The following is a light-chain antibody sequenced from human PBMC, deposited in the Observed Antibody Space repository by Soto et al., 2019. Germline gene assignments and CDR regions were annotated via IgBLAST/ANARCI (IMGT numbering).Light chain of an antibody. Sequence: DIQLTQSPSTLSASVGDTVTITCRASQNVNSWLAWYQQKPGNAPKLLIYDASSLETGVPSRFSGLGSRSGTEFSLTIIDLQPDDIATYYCPQYTVKSNFGPGTKVEMK. CDR3: PQYTVKSN. CDR1: QNVNSW. J-gene: IGKJ3*01. V-gene: IGKV1-5*01. CDR2: DAS.